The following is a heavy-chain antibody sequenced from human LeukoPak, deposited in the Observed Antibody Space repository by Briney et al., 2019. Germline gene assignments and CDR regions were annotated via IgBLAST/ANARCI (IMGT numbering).Heavy chain of an antibody. D-gene: IGHD6-13*01. J-gene: IGHJ6*02. Sequence: PGGSLRLSCAASGFTFSSYDMHWVRQATGKGLEWVSAIGTAGDTYYPGSVKGRFTISRENAKNSLYLQMNSLRAEDTAVYYCARVLSRAAGSVYYYYYGMDVWGQGTTVTVSS. CDR2: IGTAGDT. CDR3: ARVLSRAAGSVYYYYYGMDV. CDR1: GFTFSSYD. V-gene: IGHV3-13*01.